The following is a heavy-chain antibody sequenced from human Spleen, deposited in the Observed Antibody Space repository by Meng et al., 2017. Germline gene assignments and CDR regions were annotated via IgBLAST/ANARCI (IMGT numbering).Heavy chain of an antibody. CDR2: INHSGST. V-gene: IGHV4-34*01. CDR3: ARLIFDYGGNSGGGTFDY. Sequence: QVQVQQWGVGLLKPSETVSLTCVVSGGSFSDYYWSWIRQPPGKGLEWIGEINHSGSTNYNPSLKSRVTISVDTSKNQFSLKLSSVTAADTAVYYCARLIFDYGGNSGGGTFDYWGQGTLVTVSS. D-gene: IGHD4-23*01. CDR1: GGSFSDYY. J-gene: IGHJ4*02.